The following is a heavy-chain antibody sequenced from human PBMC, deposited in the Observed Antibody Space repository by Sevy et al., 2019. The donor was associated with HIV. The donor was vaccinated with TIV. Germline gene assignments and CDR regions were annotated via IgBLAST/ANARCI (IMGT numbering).Heavy chain of an antibody. CDR2: ISSNNGNT. V-gene: IGHV1-18*01. J-gene: IGHJ6*03. CDR3: ARRRPHDYYSFYMDV. CDR1: GYTFTSFG. Sequence: ASVKVSCKASGYTFTSFGISWVRQAPGQGFEWIGWISSNNGNTKYAQKLQGRVTMTTETSTSTAYMELRNQRSDDTDLYYCARRRPHDYYSFYMDVWGKGTTVTVSS.